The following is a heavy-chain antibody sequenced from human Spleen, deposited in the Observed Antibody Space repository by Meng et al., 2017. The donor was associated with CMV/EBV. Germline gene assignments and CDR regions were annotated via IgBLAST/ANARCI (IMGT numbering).Heavy chain of an antibody. D-gene: IGHD6-19*01. CDR3: ARIMAVAGQPSDY. J-gene: IGHJ4*02. CDR1: GYSFSGYY. CDR2: INPNTGGT. V-gene: IGHV1-2*02. Sequence: KAYGYSFSGYYIHWVRKAPGQGLEWMGWINPNTGGTKFAKKFQGRVTMTTDTSISTVYMYLDRLRFDDTAVYYCARIMAVAGQPSDYWGQGTLVTVSS.